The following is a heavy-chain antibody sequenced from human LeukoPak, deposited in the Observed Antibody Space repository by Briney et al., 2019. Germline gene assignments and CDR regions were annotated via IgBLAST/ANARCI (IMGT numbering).Heavy chain of an antibody. CDR3: ARETYSVYGDYLYYFDY. CDR2: ISYDGSNK. V-gene: IGHV3-30-3*01. J-gene: IGHJ4*02. CDR1: GFTFSSYA. Sequence: GGSLRLSCAASGFTFSSYAMHWVRQAPGKGLEWAAVISYDGSNKYYADSVKGRFTISRDNSKNTLYLQMNSLRAEDTAVYYCARETYSVYGDYLYYFDYWGQGTLVTVSS. D-gene: IGHD4-17*01.